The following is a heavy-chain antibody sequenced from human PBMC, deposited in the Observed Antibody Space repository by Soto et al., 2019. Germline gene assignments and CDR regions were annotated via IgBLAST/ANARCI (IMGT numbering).Heavy chain of an antibody. Sequence: EVQLVESGGGLVKPGGSLIISCAASGFTFSNYGMNWVRQAPGKGLEWVSSISSGSSYIFYADSVKGRFTISRDNAENSLYLQMNSLTAEDSAVYYCARDPGSGWEYLQHWGQGTLVTVSS. CDR3: ARDPGSGWEYLQH. CDR1: GFTFSNYG. J-gene: IGHJ1*01. CDR2: ISSGSSYI. D-gene: IGHD6-19*01. V-gene: IGHV3-21*02.